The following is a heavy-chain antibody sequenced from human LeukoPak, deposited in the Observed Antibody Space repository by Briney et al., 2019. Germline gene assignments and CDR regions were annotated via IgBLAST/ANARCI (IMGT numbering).Heavy chain of an antibody. D-gene: IGHD3-10*01. J-gene: IGHJ2*01. CDR2: TFYSGNA. Sequence: PSETLSLTCTVSGGSINFYYWHWMRQPPGKGLEWIGHTFYSGNAKYNPSLKSRVTISVDRSKNQISLNLSSVTVADTAVYYCARGASGSAFWYFDLWGRGTLVTVSS. V-gene: IGHV4-59*01. CDR3: ARGASGSAFWYFDL. CDR1: GGSINFYY.